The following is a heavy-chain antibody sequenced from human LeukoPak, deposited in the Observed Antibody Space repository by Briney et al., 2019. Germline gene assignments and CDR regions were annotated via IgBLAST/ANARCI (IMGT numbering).Heavy chain of an antibody. V-gene: IGHV1-18*01. CDR1: GYTFSIYS. CDR2: ISAYNGNT. CDR3: ARAGYSYGYLGYFDY. D-gene: IGHD5-18*01. Sequence: ASVKVSCKASGYTFSIYSIAWVRQAPGQGLEWMGWISAYNGNTNYAQKFQGRVTMTTDTSTSTAYMELRSLRSDDTAGYYCARAGYSYGYLGYFDYWGQGALVTVSS. J-gene: IGHJ4*02.